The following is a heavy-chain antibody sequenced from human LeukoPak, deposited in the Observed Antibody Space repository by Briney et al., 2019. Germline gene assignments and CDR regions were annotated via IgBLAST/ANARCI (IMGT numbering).Heavy chain of an antibody. V-gene: IGHV3-30*04. CDR1: GFTFSSYV. Sequence: GRSLRLSCAASGFTFSSYVMHWVRQAPGKGLEWVAIISYDGSNEYYADSVKGRFTISRDNSRNTLYLQMTSLRPEDTALYYCAKEWYVGSPPDYWGQGTQVTVSS. CDR3: AKEWYVGSPPDY. J-gene: IGHJ4*02. CDR2: ISYDGSNE. D-gene: IGHD3-10*01.